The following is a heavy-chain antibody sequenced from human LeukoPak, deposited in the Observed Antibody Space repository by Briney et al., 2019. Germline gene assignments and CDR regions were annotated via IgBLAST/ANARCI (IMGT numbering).Heavy chain of an antibody. V-gene: IGHV3-53*01. J-gene: IGHJ1*01. CDR3: ARDPYGYNVY. CDR1: GFTVSSNY. Sequence: GGSLSLSCAASGFTVSSNYMTWVRQAPGKGLEWVSVIYSDGSSYYADSVKGRFTISRDNSESTLYLHMNSLRAEDTAVYYCARDPYGYNVYWGQGTLVTVSS. D-gene: IGHD5/OR15-5a*01. CDR2: IYSDGSS.